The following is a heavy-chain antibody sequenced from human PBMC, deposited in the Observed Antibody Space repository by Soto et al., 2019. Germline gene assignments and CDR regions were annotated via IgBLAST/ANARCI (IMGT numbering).Heavy chain of an antibody. CDR3: ARGDTAMVTFGPYYYYGMDV. D-gene: IGHD5-18*01. CDR2: ISSSSSYI. J-gene: IGHJ6*02. CDR1: GFTFSSYS. V-gene: IGHV3-21*01. Sequence: EVQLVESGGGLVKPGGSLRLSCVASGFTFSSYSMNWVRQAPGKGLEWVSSISSSSSYIYYADSVKGRFTISRDNAKNSLYLQMNSLRAEDTAVYYCARGDTAMVTFGPYYYYGMDVWGQGTTVTVSS.